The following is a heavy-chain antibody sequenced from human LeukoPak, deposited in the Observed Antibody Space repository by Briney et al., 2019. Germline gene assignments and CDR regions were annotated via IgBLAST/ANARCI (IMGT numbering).Heavy chain of an antibody. J-gene: IGHJ6*03. V-gene: IGHV3-48*01. D-gene: IGHD1-7*01. CDR1: GFTFSSYS. CDR3: ARVAWNYEAVDYYMDV. Sequence: GGSLRLSCAASGFTFSSYSMNWVRQAPGEGLEWVSYISSSSGTIYYADSVKGRFTISRDNAKNSLYLQMNSLRAEDTAVYYCARVAWNYEAVDYYMDVWGKGTTVTVSS. CDR2: ISSSSGTI.